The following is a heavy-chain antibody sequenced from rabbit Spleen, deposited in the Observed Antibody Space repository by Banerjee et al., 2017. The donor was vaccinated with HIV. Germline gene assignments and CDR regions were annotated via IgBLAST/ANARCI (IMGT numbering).Heavy chain of an antibody. CDR1: GFSFSSDFG. CDR2: VYAGSSGST. Sequence: QSLEESGGDLVKPGASLTLTCTVSGFSFSSDFGMCWVRQAPGKGLEWTACVYAGSSGSTYSATWAKGRFTISKTSSTTVTLQMTSLTAADTATYFCARSVADGIGGAVTRLDLWGPGTLVTVS. J-gene: IGHJ3*01. D-gene: IGHD5-1*01. CDR3: ARSVADGIGGAVTRLDL. V-gene: IGHV1S40*01.